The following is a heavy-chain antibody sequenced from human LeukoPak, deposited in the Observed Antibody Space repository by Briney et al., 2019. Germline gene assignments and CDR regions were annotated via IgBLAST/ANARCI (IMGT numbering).Heavy chain of an antibody. CDR1: GFTFSSYG. Sequence: GGSLRLSCAASGFTFSSYGMHLVRQAPGKGLEWVAFIRYDGSNKYYADSVKGRFTISRDDSKNTLYLQMNSLRAEDTAVYYCAKDVGRYGFWSGLGYWGQGTLVTVSS. CDR2: IRYDGSNK. J-gene: IGHJ4*02. D-gene: IGHD3-3*01. CDR3: AKDVGRYGFWSGLGY. V-gene: IGHV3-30*02.